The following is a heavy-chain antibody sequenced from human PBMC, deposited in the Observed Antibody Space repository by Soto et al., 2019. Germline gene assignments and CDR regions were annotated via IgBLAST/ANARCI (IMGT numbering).Heavy chain of an antibody. CDR1: GGTFSSSA. CDR3: ARDNDRLQLGGNYYYILDV. V-gene: IGHV1-69*12. D-gene: IGHD4-4*01. J-gene: IGHJ6*02. CDR2: IIPLFRTP. Sequence: QVQLVQSGAEMKEPGSSVKVSCKTSGGTFSSSAISWLRQAPGQGLEWMGGIIPLFRTPDYAQKFQGRDTLAADESTSTAYMELSSLRSEDTAVYYCARDNDRLQLGGNYYYILDVWGQGTTITVSS.